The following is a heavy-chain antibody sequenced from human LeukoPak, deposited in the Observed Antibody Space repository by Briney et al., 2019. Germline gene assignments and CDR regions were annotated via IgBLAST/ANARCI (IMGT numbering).Heavy chain of an antibody. CDR2: ISSSSSYI. D-gene: IGHD4-17*01. J-gene: IGHJ5*02. CDR1: GFTFRSYS. V-gene: IGHV3-21*01. CDR3: ARDYGDNNWFDP. Sequence: PGGSLRLSCAASGFTFRSYSMNWVRQAPGKGLEWVSSISSSSSYIYYADSVKGRFTISRDNAKNSLYLQMNSLRAEDTAVYYCARDYGDNNWFDPWGQGTLVTVSS.